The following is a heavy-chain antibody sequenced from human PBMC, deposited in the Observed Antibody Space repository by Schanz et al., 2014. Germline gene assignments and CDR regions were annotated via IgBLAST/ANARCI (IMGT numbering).Heavy chain of an antibody. CDR1: AYTFTSYG. D-gene: IGHD6-19*01. CDR2: ISAYNGNT. J-gene: IGHJ6*02. Sequence: QVQLVQSGAEVKKPGASVKVSCNSSAYTFTSYGFSWVRQAPGQGLEWMGWISAYNGNTNYARNLQGRVPLTTDTSTYTAYMELRSLTSDDTAVYYCARDVGLASWMDVWGQGTTVTVSS. V-gene: IGHV1-18*01. CDR3: ARDVGLASWMDV.